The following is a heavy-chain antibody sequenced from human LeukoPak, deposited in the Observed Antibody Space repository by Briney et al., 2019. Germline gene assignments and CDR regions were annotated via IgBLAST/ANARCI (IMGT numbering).Heavy chain of an antibody. Sequence: GASVKVSCKVSGYTLTELSMHWVRQAPGKGLEWMGGFDPEDGETTYAQKFQGRVTMTEDTSTDTAYMELSSLRSEDTAVYYCATVPAYCSSTSCYFAFDIWGQGTMVTVSS. CDR1: GYTLTELS. CDR3: ATVPAYCSSTSCYFAFDI. V-gene: IGHV1-24*01. CDR2: FDPEDGET. J-gene: IGHJ3*02. D-gene: IGHD2-2*01.